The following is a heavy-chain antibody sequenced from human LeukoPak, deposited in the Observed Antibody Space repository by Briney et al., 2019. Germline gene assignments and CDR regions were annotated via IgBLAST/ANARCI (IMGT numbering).Heavy chain of an antibody. CDR3: AKRRWLGGIGVADPFDY. CDR2: IWYDGSNK. D-gene: IGHD6-19*01. Sequence: GGSLRLSCAASGFTFSSYGMHWVRQAPGKGLEWVAVIWYDGSNKYYADSVKGRFTISRDNSKNTLYLQVNSLRADDTAVYYCAKRRWLGGIGVADPFDYWGQGTLVTVSS. J-gene: IGHJ4*02. CDR1: GFTFSSYG. V-gene: IGHV3-33*06.